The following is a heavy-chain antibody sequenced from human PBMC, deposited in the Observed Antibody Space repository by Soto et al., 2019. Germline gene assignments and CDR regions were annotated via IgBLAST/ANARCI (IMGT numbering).Heavy chain of an antibody. CDR3: TRELSYSIAAAGNGPPDYAFDI. D-gene: IGHD6-13*01. V-gene: IGHV3-49*03. CDR2: IRSKAYGGTT. Sequence: GGSLRLSCTASGFTFGDYAMSWFRQAPGKGLEWVGFIRSKAYGGTTEYAASVKGRFTISRDDSKSIAYLQMNSLKTEDTAVYYCTRELSYSIAAAGNGPPDYAFDIWGQGTMVTVSS. CDR1: GFTFGDYA. J-gene: IGHJ3*02.